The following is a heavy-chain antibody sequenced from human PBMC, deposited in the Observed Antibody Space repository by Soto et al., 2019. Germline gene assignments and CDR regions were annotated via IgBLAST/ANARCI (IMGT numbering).Heavy chain of an antibody. CDR1: GGTFSSYA. CDR3: ASTSNTVTTAAHFDY. D-gene: IGHD4-17*01. V-gene: IGHV1-69*13. Sequence: SVKVSCKASGGTFSSYAISWVRQAPGQGLEWMGGIIPIFGTANYAQKFQGRVTITADESTSTAYMEMNSLRSEETAVYYCASTSNTVTTAAHFDYWGQGTMVTVAS. CDR2: IIPIFGTA. J-gene: IGHJ4*02.